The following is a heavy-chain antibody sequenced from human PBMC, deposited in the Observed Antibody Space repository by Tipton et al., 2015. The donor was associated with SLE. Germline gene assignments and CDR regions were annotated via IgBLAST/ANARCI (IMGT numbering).Heavy chain of an antibody. V-gene: IGHV3-53*05. CDR2: IYSGGKT. CDR3: VRDSKTSNS. J-gene: IGHJ4*02. CDR1: EFIVSNNH. Sequence: SLRLSCAASEFIVSNNHMSWVRQAPGKGPEWVSVIYSGGKTYYSNSVKGRFTISRDDSKNTVYLQMNSLGPEDTALYYCVRDSKTSNSCGQGTLVTVSS.